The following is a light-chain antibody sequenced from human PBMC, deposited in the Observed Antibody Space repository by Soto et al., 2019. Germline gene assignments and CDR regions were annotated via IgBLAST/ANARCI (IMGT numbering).Light chain of an antibody. CDR1: SSNIGTGYD. J-gene: IGLJ1*01. CDR3: QTYDSSLSGSYV. Sequence: QSVLTQPPSVSGAPGQRITISCTGSSSNIGTGYDVHWYQQLPGTAPKLLIYGNSNRPSGVPDRFSGSKSDTSASLAITGLQADDEAEYYCQTYDSSLSGSYVFGTGTKLTV. CDR2: GNS. V-gene: IGLV1-40*01.